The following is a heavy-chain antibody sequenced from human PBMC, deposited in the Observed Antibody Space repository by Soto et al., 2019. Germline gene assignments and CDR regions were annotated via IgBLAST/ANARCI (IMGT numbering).Heavy chain of an antibody. Sequence: ASVKVSCKASGYRFTTFYIHWVRQAPGQGLEWMGRMNLDTGGTTYAQKFQGRVTMTRDTSISTAYMEVTNLKSDDTAIYYCARDGNFDFRAYSFGFDFWGQGTLVTVSS. D-gene: IGHD5-12*01. V-gene: IGHV1-2*06. CDR1: GYRFTTFY. J-gene: IGHJ4*02. CDR3: ARDGNFDFRAYSFGFDF. CDR2: MNLDTGGT.